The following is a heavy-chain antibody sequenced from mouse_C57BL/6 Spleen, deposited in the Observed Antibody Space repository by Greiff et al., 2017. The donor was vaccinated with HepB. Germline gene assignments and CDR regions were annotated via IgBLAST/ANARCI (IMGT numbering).Heavy chain of an antibody. CDR3: ARGRVDGFAY. CDR1: GYTFTSYW. V-gene: IGHV1-61*01. J-gene: IGHJ3*01. Sequence: VQLQQPGAELVRPGSSVKLSCKASGYTFTSYWMDWVKQRPGQGLEWIGNIYPSDSETHYNQKFKDKATLTVDTSSSTAYMQLSSLTSEDSAVYYCARGRVDGFAYWGQGTLVTVSA. CDR2: IYPSDSET.